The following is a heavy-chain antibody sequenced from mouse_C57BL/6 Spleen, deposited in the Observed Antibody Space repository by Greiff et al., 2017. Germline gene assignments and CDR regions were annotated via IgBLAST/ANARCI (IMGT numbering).Heavy chain of an antibody. D-gene: IGHD1-1*01. CDR3: ARRGTVVAREAMDD. Sequence: QSCKASGYTFTSYWMHWVTQRPIQGLEWIGNIDPSDSETHYNQKFKDKATLTVDKSSSTAYMQLSSLTSEDSAVYYCARRGTVVAREAMDDWGQGTSVTVSS. CDR2: IDPSDSET. CDR1: GYTFTSYW. J-gene: IGHJ4*01. V-gene: IGHV1-52*01.